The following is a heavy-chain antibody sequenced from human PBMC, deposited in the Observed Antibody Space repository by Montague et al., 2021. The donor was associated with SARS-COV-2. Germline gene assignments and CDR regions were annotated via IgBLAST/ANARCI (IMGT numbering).Heavy chain of an antibody. D-gene: IGHD6-13*01. V-gene: IGHV4-59*01. CDR2: IYYSGST. CDR3: ARGAEYSSSWYLAMDV. CDR1: SGSISSYY. Sequence: SETLSLTCTVSSGSISSYYWSWIRQPPGKGLEWIGYIYYSGSTNYNPSLKSRVTISVDTSKNQFSLKLSSVTAADTAVYYCARGAEYSSSWYLAMDVWGQGTMVTVSS. J-gene: IGHJ3*01.